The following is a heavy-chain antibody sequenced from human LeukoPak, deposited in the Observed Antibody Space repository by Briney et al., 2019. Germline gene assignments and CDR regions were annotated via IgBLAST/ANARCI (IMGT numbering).Heavy chain of an antibody. CDR2: MTGISGST. V-gene: IGHV3-23*01. Sequence: GGSLRLSCAASGFTFSAYAMNWVRQAPGEGLEWLSAMTGISGSTYYADSVKGRFTISRDTSKNTLYLETNSLRVEDTAIYYCAKDPGDGDYFFFYYMDFWGKGTTVTVSS. CDR3: AKDPGDGDYFFFYYMDF. CDR1: GFTFSAYA. D-gene: IGHD4-17*01. J-gene: IGHJ6*03.